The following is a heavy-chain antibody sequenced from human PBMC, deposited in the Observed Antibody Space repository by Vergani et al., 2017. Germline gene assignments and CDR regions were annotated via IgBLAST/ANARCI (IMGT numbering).Heavy chain of an antibody. J-gene: IGHJ4*02. CDR3: ARGRVWFGELGFDY. D-gene: IGHD3-10*01. CDR1: GGSFSGYY. V-gene: IGHV4-34*01. CDR2: IKHSGST. Sequence: QVQLQQWGAGLLKPSETLSLTCAVHGGSFSGYYWSWIRQPPGKGLEWIGEIKHSGSTNYNPSLKSRVTISVDTSKNQFSLKLSSVTAADTAVYYCARGRVWFGELGFDYWGQGTLVTVSS.